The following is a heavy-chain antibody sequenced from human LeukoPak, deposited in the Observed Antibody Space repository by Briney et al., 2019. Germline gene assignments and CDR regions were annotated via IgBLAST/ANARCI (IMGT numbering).Heavy chain of an antibody. D-gene: IGHD4-11*01. J-gene: IGHJ6*03. Sequence: GGSLRLSCAASGFTFSSYWMTWVRQAPGKGLEWVANIKQDGSEKYYVDSVKGRFTISRDNAKNSLYLQMNSLRAEDTAVYFCARAVRGRTATSYYYMDVWGKGTTVTVSS. V-gene: IGHV3-7*01. CDR1: GFTFSSYW. CDR2: IKQDGSEK. CDR3: ARAVRGRTATSYYYMDV.